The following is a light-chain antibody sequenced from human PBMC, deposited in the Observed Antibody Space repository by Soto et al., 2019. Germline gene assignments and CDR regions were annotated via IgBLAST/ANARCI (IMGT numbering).Light chain of an antibody. V-gene: IGKV3-20*01. CDR3: QQYGSSGT. J-gene: IGKJ1*01. CDR2: GAS. Sequence: EIGLTQSTGTLSLSSGERATLSWRASQSVSNNYLAWYQQKPGQAPRLLIYGASNRATGIPDRFSGSASGTDFTLTISRLEPEDFAVYYCQQYGSSGTFGQGTKVDIK. CDR1: QSVSNNY.